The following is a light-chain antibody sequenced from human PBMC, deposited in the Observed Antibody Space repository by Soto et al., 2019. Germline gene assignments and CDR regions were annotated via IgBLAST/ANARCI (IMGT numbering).Light chain of an antibody. CDR1: QGISSD. Sequence: DIQLTQSPSFLSACVGDRVTITCRASQGISSDLAWYQQKPGKAPNLLIYAASALQTGVPSRFSGSGSGTESTLTISSLQPEDFATYYCQQLNTYPITFGQGTRLEIK. CDR2: AAS. J-gene: IGKJ5*01. V-gene: IGKV1-9*01. CDR3: QQLNTYPIT.